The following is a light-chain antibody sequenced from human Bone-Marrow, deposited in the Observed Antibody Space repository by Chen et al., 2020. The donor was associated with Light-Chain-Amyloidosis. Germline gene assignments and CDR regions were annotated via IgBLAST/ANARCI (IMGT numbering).Light chain of an antibody. V-gene: IGKV3-20*01. CDR1: QSVSSTH. Sequence: VLTHSPGTLSLSPGERATLSCRVSQSVSSTHLAWYQQKPGQAPRLLIYGASTRATGIPDRFSGTGSATDFTLTISRVEPEDFAIYYCQHYGDSLFTFGPGTKVDIE. CDR2: GAS. CDR3: QHYGDSLFT. J-gene: IGKJ3*01.